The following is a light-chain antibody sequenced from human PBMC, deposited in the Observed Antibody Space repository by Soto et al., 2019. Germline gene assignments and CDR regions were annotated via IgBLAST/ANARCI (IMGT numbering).Light chain of an antibody. V-gene: IGKV3-15*01. CDR3: QQYNKWPLT. J-gene: IGKJ3*01. Sequence: EIVMTQSPATLSVSPGERATLSCRASQSVSSNLAWYQQKPGQAPRLLVYGASTRPTGIPTRFSGSGSGTEFTLTISSLQSEDFAVYYCQQYNKWPLTFGPGTKVDI. CDR2: GAS. CDR1: QSVSSN.